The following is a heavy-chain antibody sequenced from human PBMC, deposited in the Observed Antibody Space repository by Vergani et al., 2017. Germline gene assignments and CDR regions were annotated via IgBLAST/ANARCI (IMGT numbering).Heavy chain of an antibody. Sequence: EVQLVQSGAEVKKPGESLKISCQISGYSFTNYWIGWVRQMPGKGLEWMGIIHPADSDTRYSPSFQGQVTISVDKSISPAYLQRSSLRASDSAMYYCARLYGRDSSGSKYLDYGGQGTLVTVSS. V-gene: IGHV5-51*01. CDR3: ARLYGRDSSGSKYLDY. D-gene: IGHD3-22*01. CDR1: GYSFTNYW. J-gene: IGHJ4*02. CDR2: IHPADSDT.